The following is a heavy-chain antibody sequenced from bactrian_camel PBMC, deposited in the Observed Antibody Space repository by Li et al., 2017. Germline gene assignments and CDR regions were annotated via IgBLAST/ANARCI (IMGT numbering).Heavy chain of an antibody. CDR2: INSGGSST. Sequence: HVQLVESGGGLVQPGGSLRLSCAASGFTFRRHYMNWVRQAPGKGLEWVSAINSGGSSTYYADSVKGRFTISRDNAKNTLYLQMNSLKTEDTAVYYCATDPPEVWPEGIGIGFGYWGQGTQVTVS. D-gene: IGHD1*01. V-gene: IGHV3S1*01. J-gene: IGHJ6*01. CDR3: ATDPPEVWPEGIGIGFGY. CDR1: GFTFRRHY.